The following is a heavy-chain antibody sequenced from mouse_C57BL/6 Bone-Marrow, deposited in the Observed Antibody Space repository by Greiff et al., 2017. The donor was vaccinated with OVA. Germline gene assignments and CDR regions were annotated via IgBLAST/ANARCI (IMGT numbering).Heavy chain of an antibody. CDR3: ASDYSNFYYAMDD. V-gene: IGHV1-49*01. D-gene: IGHD2-5*01. CDR1: YFAFMASA. Sequence: LQQSGAELVRPGSSVKLSCQDSYFAFMASALHWVKQRPGHGLEWIGSFTMYSDATEYSENFKGKATLTANTSSSTAYMELSSLTSEDSAVYYCASDYSNFYYAMDDWGQGTSVTVSS. CDR2: FTMYSDAT. J-gene: IGHJ4*01.